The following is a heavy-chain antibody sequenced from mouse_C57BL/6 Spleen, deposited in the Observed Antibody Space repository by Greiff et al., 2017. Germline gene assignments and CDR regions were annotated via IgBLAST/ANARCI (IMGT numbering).Heavy chain of an antibody. CDR3: ARSLLLYPMDY. CDR2: IYPGDGDT. D-gene: IGHD1-1*01. CDR1: GYAFSSSW. V-gene: IGHV1-82*01. J-gene: IGHJ4*01. Sequence: VQLQESGPELVKPGASVKISCKASGYAFSSSWMNWVKQRPGKGLEWIGRIYPGDGDTNYNGKFKGKATLTVDKSSSTAYMQLSSLTSEDSAVYYCARSLLLYPMDYWGQGTSVTVSS.